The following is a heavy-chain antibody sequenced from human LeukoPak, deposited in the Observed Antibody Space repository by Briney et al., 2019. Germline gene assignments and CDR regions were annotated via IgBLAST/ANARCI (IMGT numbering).Heavy chain of an antibody. J-gene: IGHJ4*02. V-gene: IGHV3-30*18. CDR3: AKDQTSFDYYGSGSYLDY. CDR1: RFIFSTFG. CDR2: ISYDGSNK. Sequence: GGSLRLSCVVSRFIFSTFGMHWVRQAPGKGLEWAAVISYDGSNKYYADSVKGRFIISRDNSKNTLYLQMNSLRAEDTAVYYCAKDQTSFDYYGSGSYLDYWGQGTLVTVSS. D-gene: IGHD3-10*01.